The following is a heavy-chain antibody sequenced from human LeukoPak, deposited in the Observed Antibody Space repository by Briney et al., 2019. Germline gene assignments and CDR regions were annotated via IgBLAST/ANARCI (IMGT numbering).Heavy chain of an antibody. J-gene: IGHJ4*02. CDR1: GYTFTSYG. V-gene: IGHV1-18*01. D-gene: IGHD6-19*01. CDR3: ARGDSSGWFHDLDY. Sequence: ASVKVSCKASGYTFTSYGISWVRQAPGQGLEWMGWISAYNGNTNYAQKFQGRVTITTDESTSTAYMELSSLRSEDTAVYYCARGDSSGWFHDLDYWGQGTLVTVSS. CDR2: ISAYNGNT.